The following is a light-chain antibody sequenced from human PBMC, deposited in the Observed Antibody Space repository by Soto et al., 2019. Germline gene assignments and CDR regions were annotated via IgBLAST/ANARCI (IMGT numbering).Light chain of an antibody. CDR3: QQYNVWPLT. J-gene: IGKJ4*01. V-gene: IGKV3-15*01. CDR2: VAS. CDR1: QSVSSN. Sequence: IVMTQSPATLSVSPVERATLSCRASQSVSSNLAWYQQKPGQTPQLLIYVASTMATSIPARLSGSGSGTEFTLTIGSLQSEDFAVYYCQQYNVWPLTFGGGTKVEFK.